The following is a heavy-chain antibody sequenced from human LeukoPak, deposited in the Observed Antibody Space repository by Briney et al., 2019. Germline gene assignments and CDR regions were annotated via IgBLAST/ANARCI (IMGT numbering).Heavy chain of an antibody. CDR3: ARIDIVVVPAAGYYYYGMDV. V-gene: IGHV1-18*01. CDR2: ISAYNGNT. D-gene: IGHD2-2*01. CDR1: GGTFSSYA. Sequence: GASVKVSCKASGGTFSSYAISWVRQAPGQGLKWMGWISAYNGNTNYAQKLQGRVTMTTDTSTSTAYMELRSLRSDDTAVYYCARIDIVVVPAAGYYYYGMDVWGQGTTVTVSS. J-gene: IGHJ6*02.